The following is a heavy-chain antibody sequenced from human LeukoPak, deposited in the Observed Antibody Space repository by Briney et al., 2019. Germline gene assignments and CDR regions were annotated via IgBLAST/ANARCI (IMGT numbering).Heavy chain of an antibody. Sequence: VIIYLSARTSYNPSLKRRLTISVDTSKNTFSLRLGSVPAADTAVYYCARGVAVAANWFDPWGQGTLVTVSS. V-gene: IGHV4-38-2*02. CDR2: IYLSART. J-gene: IGHJ5*02. CDR3: ARGVAVAANWFDP. D-gene: IGHD6-19*01.